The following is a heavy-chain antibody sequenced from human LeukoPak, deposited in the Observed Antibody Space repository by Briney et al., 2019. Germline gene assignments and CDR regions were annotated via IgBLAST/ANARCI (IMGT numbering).Heavy chain of an antibody. CDR1: GGSISSSY. V-gene: IGHV4-59*08. CDR3: ARLDFWSGYPDYYYYMDV. J-gene: IGHJ6*03. Sequence: PSETLSLTCTVSGGSISSSYWSWIRQPPGKGLEWIGYIYYTGSTTYNPSLKSRVTISVDTSKNQFSLKLSSVTAADTAVYYCARLDFWSGYPDYYYYMDVWGKGTTVTVSS. D-gene: IGHD3-3*01. CDR2: IYYTGST.